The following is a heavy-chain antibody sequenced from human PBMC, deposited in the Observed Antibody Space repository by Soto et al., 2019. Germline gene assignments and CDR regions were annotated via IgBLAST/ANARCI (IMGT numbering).Heavy chain of an antibody. Sequence: TLSLTCAVYGGSFSGYYWSWIRQPPGEGLEWIGFISYSGTTSYSPSLKSRVAISLDTSKNQFSLSLSSVTAADTAVYYCARGRGYSYGLDPWGQGTLVTV. CDR3: ARGRGYSYGLDP. D-gene: IGHD5-18*01. J-gene: IGHJ5*02. V-gene: IGHV4-30-4*08. CDR1: GGSFSGYY. CDR2: ISYSGTT.